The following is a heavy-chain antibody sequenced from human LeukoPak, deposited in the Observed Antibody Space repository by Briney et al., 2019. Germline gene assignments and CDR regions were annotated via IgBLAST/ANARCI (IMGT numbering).Heavy chain of an antibody. CDR2: IYTSGST. D-gene: IGHD2-2*01. Sequence: PSETLSLTCTVSGGSISSYYWSWIRQPAGKGLEWIGRIYTSGSTNYNPSLKSRVTMSVDTSKNQFSLKLSSVTAADTAVYYCAREALVVPNLHMDVWGKGTTVTVSS. V-gene: IGHV4-4*07. CDR1: GGSISSYY. CDR3: AREALVVPNLHMDV. J-gene: IGHJ6*03.